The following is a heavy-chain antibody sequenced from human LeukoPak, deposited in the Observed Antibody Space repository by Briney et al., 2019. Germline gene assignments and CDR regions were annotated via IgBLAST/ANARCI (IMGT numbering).Heavy chain of an antibody. V-gene: IGHV3-30*18. CDR3: AKDKNWSWSLDY. J-gene: IGHJ4*02. CDR2: ISFDESEK. D-gene: IGHD6-13*01. CDR1: GFTLSNSA. Sequence: GGSLRLSCAVSGFTLSNSAMHWVRQAPGKGLERVSTISFDESEKFYADSVKGRFTISRDTSKNTVYLQMNSLRAEDTAVYYCAKDKNWSWSLDYWGQGTLVTVSS.